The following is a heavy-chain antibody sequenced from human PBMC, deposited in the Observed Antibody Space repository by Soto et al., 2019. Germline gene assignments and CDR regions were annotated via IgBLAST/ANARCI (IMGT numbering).Heavy chain of an antibody. J-gene: IGHJ4*02. D-gene: IGHD3-10*01. CDR1: GFTFSSYG. CDR2: ISYDGSNK. V-gene: IGHV3-30*18. Sequence: QVQLVESGGGVVQPGRSLRLSCAASGFTFSSYGMHWVRQAPGKGLEWVAYISYDGSNKYYADYVKGRVTISRDNSKNALYLRMNSLRAEDTAVYYCENGRGITMVRGVLWGQGTLVTVSS. CDR3: ENGRGITMVRGVL.